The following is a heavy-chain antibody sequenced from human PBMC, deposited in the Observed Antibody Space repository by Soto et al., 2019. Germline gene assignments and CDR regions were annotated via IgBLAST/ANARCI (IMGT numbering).Heavy chain of an antibody. CDR3: ARGDSTDCSNGVCSFFYNHDMDV. J-gene: IGHJ6*02. CDR2: INPKSGGT. CDR1: GYSFTDYH. D-gene: IGHD2-8*01. V-gene: IGHV1-2*04. Sequence: SGYSFTDYHIHWVRQAPGQGLEWLGRINPKSGGTSTAQKFQGWVTMTTDTSISTASMELTRLTSDDTAIYYCARGDSTDCSNGVCSFFYNHDMDVWGQGTTVTVSS.